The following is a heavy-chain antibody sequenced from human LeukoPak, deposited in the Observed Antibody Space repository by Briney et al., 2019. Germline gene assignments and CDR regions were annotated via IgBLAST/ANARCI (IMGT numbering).Heavy chain of an antibody. CDR2: ISSSSSTI. Sequence: GGSLRLSCAASGLTFSSYSMNWVRQAPGKGLEWISYISSSSSTIYYADSVKGRFTISRDNAKNSLFLQMNSLRAEDTAVYYCARDLYDSSGMADYWGQGTLVTVSS. D-gene: IGHD3-22*01. CDR1: GLTFSSYS. J-gene: IGHJ4*02. CDR3: ARDLYDSSGMADY. V-gene: IGHV3-48*01.